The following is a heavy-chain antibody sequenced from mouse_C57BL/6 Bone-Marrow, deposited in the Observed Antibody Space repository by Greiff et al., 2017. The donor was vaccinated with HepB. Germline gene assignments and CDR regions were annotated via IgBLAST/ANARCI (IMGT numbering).Heavy chain of an antibody. J-gene: IGHJ1*03. D-gene: IGHD2-4*01. CDR1: GYTFTSYW. V-gene: IGHV1-69*01. Sequence: VQLQQPGAELVMPGASVKLSCKASGYTFTSYWMHWVKQRPGQGLEWIGEIDPSDSYTNYNQKFKGKSTLTVDKSSSTAYMQLSSLTCEHSAVYYCAKSTMITTEWYWYFDVWGTGTTVTVSS. CDR2: IDPSDSYT. CDR3: AKSTMITTEWYWYFDV.